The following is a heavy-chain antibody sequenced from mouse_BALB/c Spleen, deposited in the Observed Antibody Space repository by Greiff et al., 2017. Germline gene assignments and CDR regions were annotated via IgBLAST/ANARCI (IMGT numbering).Heavy chain of an antibody. CDR3: AKHRDGYSAWFAY. Sequence: VQGVESGPGLVAPSQSLSITCTVSGFSLIDYGVSWIRQPPGKGLEWLGVIWGGGSTYYNSALKSRLSISKDNSKSQVFLKMNSLQTDDTAMYYCAKHRDGYSAWFAYWGQGTLVTVSA. V-gene: IGHV2-6-5*01. J-gene: IGHJ3*01. CDR1: GFSLIDYG. D-gene: IGHD2-3*01. CDR2: IWGGGST.